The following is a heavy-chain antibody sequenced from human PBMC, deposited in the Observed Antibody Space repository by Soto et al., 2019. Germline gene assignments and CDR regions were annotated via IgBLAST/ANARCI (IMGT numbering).Heavy chain of an antibody. J-gene: IGHJ4*02. CDR1: GGTFSSYA. D-gene: IGHD6-13*01. V-gene: IGHV1-69*01. CDR2: IIPIFGTA. Sequence: SVKVSCKASGGTFSSYAISWVRQAPGQGLEWMGGIIPIFGTANYAQKFQGRVTITADESTSTAYMELSSLRSEDTAVYYCAREKSGSSSWYGAFDYWGQGTPVTVSS. CDR3: AREKSGSSSWYGAFDY.